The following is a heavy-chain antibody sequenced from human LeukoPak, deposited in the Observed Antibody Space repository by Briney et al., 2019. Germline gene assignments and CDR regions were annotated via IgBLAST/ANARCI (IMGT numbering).Heavy chain of an antibody. D-gene: IGHD6-13*01. CDR3: VSSSWYLVGY. V-gene: IGHV3-48*01. J-gene: IGHJ4*02. CDR2: ISSSSSTI. Sequence: GGSLRLSCAASGFTFSSYSMNWVRQAPGKGLEWASYISSSSSTIYYADSVKGRFTISRDNAKNSLYLQMNSLRAEDTAVYYCVSSSWYLVGYWGQGTLVTVSS. CDR1: GFTFSSYS.